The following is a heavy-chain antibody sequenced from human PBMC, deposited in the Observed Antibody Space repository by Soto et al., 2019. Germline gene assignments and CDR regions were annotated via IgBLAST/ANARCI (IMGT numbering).Heavy chain of an antibody. CDR2: ISSSSSYI. Sequence: GALRLSCAASGFTFSSYSMNWVRQAPGKGLEWVSSISSSSSYIYYADSVKGRFTISRDNAKNSLYLQMNSLRAEDTAVYYCARGGSGATHDYWGQGTLVTVSS. CDR1: GFTFSSYS. J-gene: IGHJ4*02. V-gene: IGHV3-21*01. D-gene: IGHD1-26*01. CDR3: ARGGSGATHDY.